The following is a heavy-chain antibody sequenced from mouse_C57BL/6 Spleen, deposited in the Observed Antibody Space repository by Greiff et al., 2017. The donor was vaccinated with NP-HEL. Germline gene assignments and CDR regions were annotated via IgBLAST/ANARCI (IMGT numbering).Heavy chain of an antibody. Sequence: QVQLQQSGAELARPGASVKLSCKASGYTFTSYGISWVKQTPGQGLEWIGEIYPGSGNTYYTDKFKGRATMTADNSSSTAYMELRSLTSEDSAVYVCARSITTVVDDYWGQGTTLTVSS. CDR3: ARSITTVVDDY. CDR1: GYTFTSYG. CDR2: IYPGSGNT. V-gene: IGHV1-81*01. J-gene: IGHJ2*01. D-gene: IGHD1-1*01.